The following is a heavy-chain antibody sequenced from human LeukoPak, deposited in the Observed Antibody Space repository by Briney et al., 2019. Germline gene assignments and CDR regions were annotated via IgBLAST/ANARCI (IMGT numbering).Heavy chain of an antibody. CDR2: IYYSGST. V-gene: IGHV4-39*01. CDR1: GGSIRSSSYY. D-gene: IGHD4-17*01. Sequence: SETLSLTCTVSGGSIRSSSYYWGWIRQPPGKGLELIGSIYYSGSTYYNPSLKSRVTISVDTSKNQFSLKLSSVTAADTAVYYCARHRDDYDDYVWNYWGQGTLVTVSS. J-gene: IGHJ4*02. CDR3: ARHRDDYDDYVWNY.